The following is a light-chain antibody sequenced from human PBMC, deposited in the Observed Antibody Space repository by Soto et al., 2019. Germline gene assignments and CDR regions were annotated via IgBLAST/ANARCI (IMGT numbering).Light chain of an antibody. CDR1: QAISSA. CDR3: QQFNNWPVT. CDR2: DAS. J-gene: IGKJ3*01. V-gene: IGKV1D-13*01. Sequence: IQMTQSPSSLSASVGDRVTITCRASQAISSALAWYQQKPGKPPNLLIYDASTLQSGVPSRFSGTASGTDFTLTINSLQPEDVATYYCQQFNNWPVTFGPGTKVDIK.